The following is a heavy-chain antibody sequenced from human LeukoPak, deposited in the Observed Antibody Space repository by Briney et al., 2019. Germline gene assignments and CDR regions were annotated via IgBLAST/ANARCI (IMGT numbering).Heavy chain of an antibody. CDR2: IYSDNT. Sequence: GGSLRLSCTVSGFTVSSNSMSWVRQAPGKGLEWVSFIYSDNTHYSDSVKGRFTISRDNSKNTLYLQMNSLRAEDTAVYYCARAMGRGGYFDYWGQGTLVTVSS. CDR1: GFTVSSNS. D-gene: IGHD3-10*01. J-gene: IGHJ4*02. V-gene: IGHV3-53*01. CDR3: ARAMGRGGYFDY.